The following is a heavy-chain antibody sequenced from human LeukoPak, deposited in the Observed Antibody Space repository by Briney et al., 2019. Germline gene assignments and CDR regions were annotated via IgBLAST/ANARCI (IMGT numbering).Heavy chain of an antibody. Sequence: PSETLSLTCTVSGYSISNDYYWGWIRQSPGKGLEWIGSIYHSGSTYYNPSLKSRVTISVDTSKNQFSLKLSSVTAADTAVYYCARVGIPGQWLVYYWGQGTLVTVSS. D-gene: IGHD6-19*01. V-gene: IGHV4-38-2*02. J-gene: IGHJ4*02. CDR2: IYHSGST. CDR3: ARVGIPGQWLVYY. CDR1: GYSISNDYY.